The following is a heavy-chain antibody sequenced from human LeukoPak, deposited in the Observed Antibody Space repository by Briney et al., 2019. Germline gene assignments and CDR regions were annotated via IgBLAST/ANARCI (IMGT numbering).Heavy chain of an antibody. J-gene: IGHJ3*02. D-gene: IGHD2-2*01. Sequence: RVSCKASGYTFSSYAMSWVRQAPGKGLEWVSAISGSGGSTYYADSVKGRFTISRDNSKNTLYLQMNSLRAEDTAVYYCAKDIVVVPAAMGDAFDIWGQGTMVTVSS. CDR1: GYTFSSYA. V-gene: IGHV3-23*01. CDR3: AKDIVVVPAAMGDAFDI. CDR2: ISGSGGST.